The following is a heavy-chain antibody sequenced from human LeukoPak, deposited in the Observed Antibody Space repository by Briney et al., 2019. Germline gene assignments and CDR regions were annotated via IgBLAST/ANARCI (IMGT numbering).Heavy chain of an antibody. CDR3: AADRGTVVTEYYYYGMDV. CDR2: IVVGSGNT. CDR1: GFTFTGSA. V-gene: IGHV1-58*01. Sequence: GTSVKVSCKASGFTFTGSAVQWVRQARGQRLEWIGWIVVGSGNTNYAQKFQERVTITRDMSTSTAYMELSSLRSEDTAVYYCAADRGTVVTEYYYYGMDVWGQGTTVTVSS. J-gene: IGHJ6*02. D-gene: IGHD2-21*02.